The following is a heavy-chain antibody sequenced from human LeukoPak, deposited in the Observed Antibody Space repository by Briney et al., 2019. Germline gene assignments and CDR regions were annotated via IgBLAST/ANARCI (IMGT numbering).Heavy chain of an antibody. CDR3: ARGRTFGGITGINMDV. Sequence: PSETLSLTCTVSGGSISSYYWSWIRQPPGKGLEWIGNIYYTGNTNYNPSLKSRVTISVDTSKNQFSLKLTSVTAADTAVYYCARGRTFGGITGINMDVWGQGTTVTVSS. CDR2: IYYTGNT. D-gene: IGHD3-16*01. J-gene: IGHJ6*02. V-gene: IGHV4-59*01. CDR1: GGSISSYY.